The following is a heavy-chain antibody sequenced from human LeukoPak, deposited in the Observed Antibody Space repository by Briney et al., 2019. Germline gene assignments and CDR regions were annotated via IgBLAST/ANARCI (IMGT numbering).Heavy chain of an antibody. J-gene: IGHJ4*02. V-gene: IGHV3-48*01. CDR2: ISSSSSTI. Sequence: GGSLRLSCAASGFTFSSYSMNWVRQAPGKGLEWVSYISSSSSTIYYADSVKGRFTISRDNAKNSLYLQMNSLRAEDTAVYYCASRGDVLLWFGEGYFDYWGQGTLVTVSS. CDR3: ASRGDVLLWFGEGYFDY. CDR1: GFTFSSYS. D-gene: IGHD3-10*01.